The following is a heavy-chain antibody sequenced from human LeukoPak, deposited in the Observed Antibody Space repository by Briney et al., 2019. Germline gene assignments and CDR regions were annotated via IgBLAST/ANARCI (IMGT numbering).Heavy chain of an antibody. CDR1: GGSFSGYY. J-gene: IGHJ4*02. CDR2: INHSGST. V-gene: IGHV4-34*01. CDR3: ARGRFDY. Sequence: SETLSLTCAVYGGSFSGYYWSWIRQPPGKGLEWIGEINHSGSTNYNPSLKSRVTISVDTSKNQFSLKLSSVTAADTAVYYCARGRFDYWGQGALVTVSS.